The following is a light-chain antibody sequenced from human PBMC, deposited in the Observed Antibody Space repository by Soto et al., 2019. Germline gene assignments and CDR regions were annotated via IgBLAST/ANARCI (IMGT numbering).Light chain of an antibody. CDR3: QHSNSYSEA. CDR2: KAS. J-gene: IGKJ1*01. Sequence: DIQMTQSPSTLSGSVGDRVTITCRASQTISSWLAWYQQKPGKAPKLLIYKASTLKSGVPSRFSGSGSGTEFTLTISSLQPDDFAPYYCQHSNSYSEAFGQGTKV. CDR1: QTISSW. V-gene: IGKV1-5*03.